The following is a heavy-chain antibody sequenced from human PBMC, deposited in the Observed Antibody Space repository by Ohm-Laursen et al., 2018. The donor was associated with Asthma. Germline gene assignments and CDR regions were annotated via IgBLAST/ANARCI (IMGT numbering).Heavy chain of an antibody. CDR3: ARANYYYASTGYYFFDH. CDR2: IYYSGRT. Sequence: SQTLSLTCTVSGGSISSGDYYWSWIRQPPGKGLEWIGYIYYSGRTYFNPSLRSRVIISVDTAKNQFSLELTSVTAADTAVYFCARANYYYASTGYYFFDHWGQGALVTVSS. J-gene: IGHJ4*02. D-gene: IGHD3-22*01. CDR1: GGSISSGDYY. V-gene: IGHV4-30-4*01.